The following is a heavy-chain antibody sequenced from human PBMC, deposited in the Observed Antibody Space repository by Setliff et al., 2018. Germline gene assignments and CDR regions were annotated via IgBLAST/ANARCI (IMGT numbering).Heavy chain of an antibody. Sequence: SETLSLTCTVSGGSISSSSYYWGWIRQPPGKGLEWIGSIYYSGSTYYNPSLKSRVTISVDTSKNQFSLKLSSVTAADTALYYCARVRSYGSGNYYYYYYDMDVWGQGTMVTVSS. CDR3: ARVRSYGSGNYYYYYYDMDV. CDR1: GGSISSSSYY. V-gene: IGHV4-39*07. CDR2: IYYSGST. D-gene: IGHD3-10*01. J-gene: IGHJ6*02.